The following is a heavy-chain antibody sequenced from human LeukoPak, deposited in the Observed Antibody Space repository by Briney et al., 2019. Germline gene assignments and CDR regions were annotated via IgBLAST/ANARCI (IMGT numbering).Heavy chain of an antibody. CDR2: IRYDGSNK. CDR1: GFTFSSHG. V-gene: IGHV3-30*02. CDR3: AKGGKYDILTGYRRSRLLGDF. Sequence: GGSLRLSCAASGFTFSSHGMHWVRQTPAKGLEWVAFIRYDGSNKYYADYVKGQFIISRDNSKNTLFLQMNSLRPEDTAVYYCAKGGKYDILTGYRRSRLLGDFWGQGTLVTVSS. J-gene: IGHJ4*02. D-gene: IGHD3-9*01.